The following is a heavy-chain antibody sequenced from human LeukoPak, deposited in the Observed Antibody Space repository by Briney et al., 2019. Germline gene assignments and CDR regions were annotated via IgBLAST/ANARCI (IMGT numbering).Heavy chain of an antibody. CDR1: GFTFSSYE. J-gene: IGHJ3*02. D-gene: IGHD3-10*01. Sequence: GGSLRLSCAASGFTFSSYEMNWVRQAPGKGLEWVSYISSSGSTIYYADSVKGRFTISRDNAKNSLYLQMNSLRAEGTAVYYCARALWFGQWAFDIWGQGTMVTVSS. CDR2: ISSSGSTI. V-gene: IGHV3-48*03. CDR3: ARALWFGQWAFDI.